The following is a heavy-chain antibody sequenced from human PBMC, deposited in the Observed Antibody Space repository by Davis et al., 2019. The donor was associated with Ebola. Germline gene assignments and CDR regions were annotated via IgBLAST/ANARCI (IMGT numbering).Heavy chain of an antibody. CDR3: ATKSVAAGAKEALDI. Sequence: MPSETLSLTCAVYGGSFSGYYWSWIRQPPGKGLEWIGEINHSGSTNYNPSLKSRVTISVDTSKNQFSLKLSSVTAADTAVYYCATKSVAAGAKEALDIWGQGTTVTVSS. V-gene: IGHV4-34*01. J-gene: IGHJ6*02. D-gene: IGHD4/OR15-4a*01. CDR2: INHSGST. CDR1: GGSFSGYY.